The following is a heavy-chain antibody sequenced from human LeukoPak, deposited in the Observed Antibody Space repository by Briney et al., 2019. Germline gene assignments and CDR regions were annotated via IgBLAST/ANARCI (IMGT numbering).Heavy chain of an antibody. CDR1: GFTVRNNY. D-gene: IGHD3-10*01. CDR3: ATGERVVRGDGVDY. J-gene: IGHJ4*02. CDR2: IYSGGST. V-gene: IGHV3-66*01. Sequence: GGSLRLSCAASGFTVRNNYMSWVRQAPGKGLEWVSVIYSGGSTYYADSLKGRFTISRDNSKNTLYLQMNSLRAEDTAVYFCATGERVVRGDGVDYWGQGTLVTVSS.